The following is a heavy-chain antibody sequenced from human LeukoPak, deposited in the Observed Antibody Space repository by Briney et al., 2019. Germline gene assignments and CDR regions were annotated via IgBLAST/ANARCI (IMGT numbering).Heavy chain of an antibody. Sequence: ASVRVSCKASGYTFTGYYIHWVRQAAGQGLEWMGWMKPNSGGTDHAQKFQGRVTMTRETSISTAYMDLSRMRSDDTALYYCTRAASSGPFDYWGQGNLVTVSS. CDR3: TRAASSGPFDY. CDR1: GYTFTGYY. CDR2: MKPNSGGT. D-gene: IGHD3-22*01. V-gene: IGHV1-2*02. J-gene: IGHJ4*02.